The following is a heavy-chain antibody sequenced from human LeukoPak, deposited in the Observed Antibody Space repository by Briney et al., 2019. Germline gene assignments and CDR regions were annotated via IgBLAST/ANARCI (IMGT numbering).Heavy chain of an antibody. V-gene: IGHV3-64*01. D-gene: IGHD2-2*01. Sequence: GGSLRLSCAASGFTFSSYAMHWVRQAPGKGLEYVSAISSNGGSTYYANSVKGRFTISRDNSKNTLYLQMGSLRAEDMAVYYCARGLVVVPAGVPYYYYGMDVWGQGTTVTVSS. CDR3: ARGLVVVPAGVPYYYYGMDV. CDR1: GFTFSSYA. J-gene: IGHJ6*02. CDR2: ISSNGGST.